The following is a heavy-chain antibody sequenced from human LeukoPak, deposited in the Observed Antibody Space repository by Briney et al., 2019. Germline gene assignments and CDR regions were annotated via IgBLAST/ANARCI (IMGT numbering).Heavy chain of an antibody. CDR2: INPNSGGT. J-gene: IGHJ4*02. CDR3: ARGEGSHIEYSRNYYFDY. Sequence: ASVKVSCKASGYTFTGYYMHWVRQAPGQGLEWMGWINPNSGGTNYAQKFQGRVTMTRDTSISTAYMELSRLRSDDTAVYYCARGEGSHIEYSRNYYFDYWGQGTLVAVSS. CDR1: GYTFTGYY. D-gene: IGHD6-6*01. V-gene: IGHV1-2*02.